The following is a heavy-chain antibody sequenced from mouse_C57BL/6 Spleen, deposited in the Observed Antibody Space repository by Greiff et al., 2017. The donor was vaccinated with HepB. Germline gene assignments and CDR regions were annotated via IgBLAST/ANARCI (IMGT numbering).Heavy chain of an antibody. J-gene: IGHJ1*03. D-gene: IGHD1-1*01. CDR3: AKPDYGRGYFDV. CDR2: IWRGGST. V-gene: IGHV2-5*01. CDR1: GFSLTSYG. Sequence: VKVVESGPGLVQPSQSLSITCTVSGFSLTSYGVHWVRQSPGKGLEWLGVIWRGGSTDYNAAFMSRLSITKDNSKSQVFFKMNSLQADDTAIYYCAKPDYGRGYFDVWGTGTTVTVSS.